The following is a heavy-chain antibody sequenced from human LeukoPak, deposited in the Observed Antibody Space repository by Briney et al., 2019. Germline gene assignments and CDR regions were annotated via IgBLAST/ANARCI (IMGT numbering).Heavy chain of an antibody. V-gene: IGHV4-59*08. D-gene: IGHD1-1*01. CDR2: IFYSGNT. Sequence: PSETLSLTCTVSGGSISGYYWTWVRQPPGKGLEWIGYIFYSGNTNYNPSLKSRIAISIDTPKNQFFLKLSSVTAADTAVYYCARLEASQAGHFDYWGRGTLVTVSS. J-gene: IGHJ4*02. CDR3: ARLEASQAGHFDY. CDR1: GGSISGYY.